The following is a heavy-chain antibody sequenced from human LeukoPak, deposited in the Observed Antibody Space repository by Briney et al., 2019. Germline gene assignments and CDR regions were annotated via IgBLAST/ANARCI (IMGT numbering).Heavy chain of an antibody. J-gene: IGHJ4*02. V-gene: IGHV1-2*02. CDR2: INPNSWGT. CDR3: ARLAGTAAAAFDY. D-gene: IGHD6-13*01. Sequence: ASVKVSCKASGYTFTDYYMYWVRQAPGQGLEWMGWINPNSWGTNYAQKFQGRVTMTRDTSISTAYMELSRLRSDDTAVYYCARLAGTAAAAFDYWGQGTLVTVSS. CDR1: GYTFTDYY.